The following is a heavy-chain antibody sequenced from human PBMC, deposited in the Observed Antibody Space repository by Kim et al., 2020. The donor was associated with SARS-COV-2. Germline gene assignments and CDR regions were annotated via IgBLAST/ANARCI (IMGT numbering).Heavy chain of an antibody. Sequence: SETLSLTCTVSGGSIRSYYWSWIRQPPGRGLEWIGYVHHSGATNYNPSLKSRVTISVDTSKNQFSLKVTSVTAADTSKYYCAQYGGYDSGLDSWGQGTLVTVSS. J-gene: IGHJ4*02. D-gene: IGHD5-12*01. V-gene: IGHV4-59*08. CDR3: AQYGGYDSGLDS. CDR1: GGSIRSYY. CDR2: VHHSGAT.